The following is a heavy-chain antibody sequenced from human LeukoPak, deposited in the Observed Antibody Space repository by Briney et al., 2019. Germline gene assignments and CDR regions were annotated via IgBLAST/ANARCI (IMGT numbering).Heavy chain of an antibody. Sequence: SVKVSCKASGGTSSSYAIGWVRQAPGQGLEWMGGIIPIFGTANYAQKFQGRVTITTDESTSTAYMELSSLRSEDTAVYYCARVVLGCSGGSCQAHFDYWGQGTLVTVSS. CDR3: ARVVLGCSGGSCQAHFDY. CDR2: IIPIFGTA. J-gene: IGHJ4*02. V-gene: IGHV1-69*05. D-gene: IGHD2-15*01. CDR1: GGTSSSYA.